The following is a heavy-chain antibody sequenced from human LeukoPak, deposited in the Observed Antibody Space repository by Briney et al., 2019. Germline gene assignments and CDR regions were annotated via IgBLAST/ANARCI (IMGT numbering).Heavy chain of an antibody. CDR3: AREMGGYPFDY. J-gene: IGHJ4*02. CDR2: ISYDGSNK. D-gene: IGHD5-12*01. Sequence: AGGSLRLSCAASGFTFSSYAMHWVRQAPGKGLEWEAVISYDGSNKYYADSVKGRFTISRDNSKNTLYLQMNSLRAEDTAVYYCAREMGGYPFDYWGQGTLVTVSS. V-gene: IGHV3-30*04. CDR1: GFTFSSYA.